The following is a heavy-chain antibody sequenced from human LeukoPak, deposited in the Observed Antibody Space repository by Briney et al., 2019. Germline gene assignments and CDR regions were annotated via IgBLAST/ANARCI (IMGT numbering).Heavy chain of an antibody. Sequence: PSETLSLTCTVSGGSISTANYYWGWVRQPPGKGLEWIGNIFYSGSTYYSPPLKSRLTISLDTSRNQFSLKLSSVTASDTAVYYCARDRGYDFWSGYCHFDYWGQGTLVTVSS. V-gene: IGHV4-39*07. CDR2: IFYSGST. CDR1: GGSISTANYY. CDR3: ARDRGYDFWSGYCHFDY. J-gene: IGHJ4*02. D-gene: IGHD3-3*01.